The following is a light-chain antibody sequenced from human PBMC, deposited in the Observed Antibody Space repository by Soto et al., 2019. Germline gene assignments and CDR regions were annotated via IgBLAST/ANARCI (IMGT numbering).Light chain of an antibody. CDR3: GSKAGSHKHVV. CDR2: GNT. CDR1: SSNIGSAFH. V-gene: IGLV1-40*01. J-gene: IGLJ2*01. Sequence: QSVLTQPPSVSGAPGQRVSISCTGSSSNIGSAFHVHWYRHPPGTAPQLLISGNTNRPSGVPDRFSGSKSGNTASLTVSGLQDDDEADYYCGSKAGSHKHVVFGGGTKLTVL.